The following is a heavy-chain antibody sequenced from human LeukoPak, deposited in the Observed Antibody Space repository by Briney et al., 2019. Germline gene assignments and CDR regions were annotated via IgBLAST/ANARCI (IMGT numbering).Heavy chain of an antibody. V-gene: IGHV4-59*01. CDR2: IYYSGST. CDR1: GGSIGSYY. D-gene: IGHD5-18*01. Sequence: SETLSLTCTVSGGSIGSYYWSWIRQPPGKGLEWIGYIYYSGSTNYNPSLKSRVTISVDTSKNQFSLKLSSVTAADTAVYYCARVLGMVTSYFDYWGQGTLVTVSS. J-gene: IGHJ4*02. CDR3: ARVLGMVTSYFDY.